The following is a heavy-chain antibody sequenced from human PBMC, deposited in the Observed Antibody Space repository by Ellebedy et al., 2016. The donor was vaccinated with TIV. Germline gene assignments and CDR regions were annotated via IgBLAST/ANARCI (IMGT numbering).Heavy chain of an antibody. J-gene: IGHJ4*02. CDR1: GVSITSHY. CDR3: ARDPNGGHP. D-gene: IGHD3-10*01. Sequence: SETLSLXCTVSGVSITSHYWTWIRQPPGKGLVWVGYIYYTGSTNYNPTLKSRVTISLDTSKNQFSLRLSSVTAADTAVYYCARDPNGGHPWGQGTLVTVSS. CDR2: IYYTGST. V-gene: IGHV4-59*11.